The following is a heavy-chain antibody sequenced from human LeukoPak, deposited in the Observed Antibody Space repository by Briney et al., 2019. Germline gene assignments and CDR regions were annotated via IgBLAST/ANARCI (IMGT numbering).Heavy chain of an antibody. Sequence: SETPSLTCTVSGGSISSSSYYWGWIRQPPGKGLEWIGSIYYSGSTYYNPSLKSRVTISVDTSKNQFSLKLSSVTAADTAVYYCARELRFLEWLSYYYYYMDVWGKGTTVTVSS. V-gene: IGHV4-39*07. CDR3: ARELRFLEWLSYYYYYMDV. J-gene: IGHJ6*03. D-gene: IGHD3-3*01. CDR1: GGSISSSSYY. CDR2: IYYSGST.